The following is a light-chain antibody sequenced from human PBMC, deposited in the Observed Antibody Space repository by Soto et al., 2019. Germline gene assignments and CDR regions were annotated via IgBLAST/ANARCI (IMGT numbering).Light chain of an antibody. V-gene: IGLV3-21*02. CDR2: EQS. CDR3: QVWDSSRHVL. J-gene: IGLJ2*01. CDR1: NIRSNS. Sequence: SYELTQPPSVSVAPRQTARIDCEGNNIRSNSVHWYHQKPGQAPVLLVFEQSDRPSGIPERFSASKSGNTATLTISRVEAGDEADYHCQVWDSSRHVLFGGGTKLTVL.